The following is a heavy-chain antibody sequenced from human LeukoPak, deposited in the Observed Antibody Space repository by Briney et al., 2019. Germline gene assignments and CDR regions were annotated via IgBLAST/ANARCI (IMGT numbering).Heavy chain of an antibody. J-gene: IGHJ4*02. D-gene: IGHD3-10*01. V-gene: IGHV4-34*01. CDR3: ASGSGEAFDY. Sequence: PSETLSLTCAVYGGSFSGYYWTWIRQPPGKGLEWIGEINHSGTTNYNASLKRRVTISVDTSKNQFSLKLSSVTAADTAVYYCASGSGEAFDYWGQGTLVTVSS. CDR1: GGSFSGYY. CDR2: INHSGTT.